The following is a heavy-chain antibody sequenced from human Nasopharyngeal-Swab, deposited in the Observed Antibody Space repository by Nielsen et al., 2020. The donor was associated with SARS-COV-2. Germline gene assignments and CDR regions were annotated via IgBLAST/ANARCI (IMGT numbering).Heavy chain of an antibody. V-gene: IGHV4-34*01. CDR1: GGSFSGYY. D-gene: IGHD2-2*01. CDR2: INHSGST. Sequence: SETLSPTCAVYGGSFSGYYWNWIRQPPGRGLEWIGEINHSGSTNYNPSLKSRVTISIDTSKNQFSLKLSSVTAADTAVYYCARTGSDCSSTSCYFDFWGQGTLVTVSS. J-gene: IGHJ4*02. CDR3: ARTGSDCSSTSCYFDF.